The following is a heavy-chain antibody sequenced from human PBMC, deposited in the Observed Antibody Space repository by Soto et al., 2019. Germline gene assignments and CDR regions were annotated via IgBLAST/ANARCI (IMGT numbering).Heavy chain of an antibody. J-gene: IGHJ5*02. CDR3: ARYSVVVKGRYYGSGVYLNCFDP. D-gene: IGHD3-22*01. CDR1: GGTLISYA. V-gene: IGHV1-69*01. Sequence: QVQLVQSGAEVKKPGSSVNVSCKSSGGTLISYAISWVRQAPGQGLEWMGGILPILGTATDAQNFAGRVKITAAETTSKAKMQPSSVRSEVTAVYYCARYSVVVKGRYYGSGVYLNCFDPWGQGTLVTVSS. CDR2: ILPILGTA.